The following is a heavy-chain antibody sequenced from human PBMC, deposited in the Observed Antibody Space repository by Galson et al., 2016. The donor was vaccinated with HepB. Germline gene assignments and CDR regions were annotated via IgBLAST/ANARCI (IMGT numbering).Heavy chain of an antibody. V-gene: IGHV5-51*01. Sequence: QSGAEVKKPAESLKISCKGSGSSFNNFWIAWVRQMPGKGLEWMGIIYGGDSDVGYSPSFQGLVTFSADKSINTAYVHWRGLKTSDTAMYYCARYDYVAGGVDSWGPGTRVTVSS. D-gene: IGHD3-16*01. J-gene: IGHJ4*02. CDR2: IYGGDSDV. CDR1: GSSFNNFW. CDR3: ARYDYVAGGVDS.